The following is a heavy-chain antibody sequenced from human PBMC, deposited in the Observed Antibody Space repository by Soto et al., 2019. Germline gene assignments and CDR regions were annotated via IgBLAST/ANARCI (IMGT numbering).Heavy chain of an antibody. Sequence: QVQLVESGGGVVQPGRSLRLSCAASGFTFSSCGMHWVRQTPGKGLEWVAVISYDGSNKYYADSVKGRFTISRDNSKNTLYLQMNSLRAEDTAVYYCAKDRVMLTFGGVLDPWGQGTLVTVSS. CDR3: AKDRVMLTFGGVLDP. J-gene: IGHJ5*02. D-gene: IGHD3-16*01. V-gene: IGHV3-30*18. CDR2: ISYDGSNK. CDR1: GFTFSSCG.